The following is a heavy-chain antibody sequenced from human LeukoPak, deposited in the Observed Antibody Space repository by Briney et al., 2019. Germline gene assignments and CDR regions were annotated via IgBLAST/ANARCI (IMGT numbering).Heavy chain of an antibody. Sequence: PGGSLRLSCAASGFTFSSYSMNWVRQAPGKGLEWVSSISSSSSYIYYADSVKGRFTISRDNAKNSLYLQMNSLRAEDTAVYYCAKGNWGERLDWYFDLWGRGTLVTVSS. D-gene: IGHD1-26*01. CDR3: AKGNWGERLDWYFDL. J-gene: IGHJ2*01. V-gene: IGHV3-21*01. CDR2: ISSSSSYI. CDR1: GFTFSSYS.